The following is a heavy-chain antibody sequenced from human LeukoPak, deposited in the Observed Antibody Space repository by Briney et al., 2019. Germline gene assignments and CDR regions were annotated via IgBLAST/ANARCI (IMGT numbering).Heavy chain of an antibody. Sequence: GGSLRLSCAASGFTFSSYAMHWVRQAPGKGLEWVAVISYDGSNKYYADSVKGRFTISRDNSKNTLYLQMNGLRGEDTAVYYCARDWRDPLLWFGELRGPHYWGQGTLVTVSS. CDR2: ISYDGSNK. V-gene: IGHV3-30*04. CDR3: ARDWRDPLLWFGELRGPHY. D-gene: IGHD3-10*01. CDR1: GFTFSSYA. J-gene: IGHJ4*02.